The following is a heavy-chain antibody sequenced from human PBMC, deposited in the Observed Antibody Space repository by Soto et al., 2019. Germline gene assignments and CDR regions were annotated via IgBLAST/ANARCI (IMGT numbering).Heavy chain of an antibody. CDR3: AVGTLYYDFWSGHFDY. CDR1: GYTFTSYG. J-gene: IGHJ4*02. D-gene: IGHD3-3*01. V-gene: IGHV1-18*01. CDR2: ISAYNGNT. Sequence: ASVKVSCKASGYTFTSYGISWVRQAPGQGLEWMGWISAYNGNTNYAQKLQGRVTMTTDTSTSTAYMELRSLRSDDTAVYYCAVGTLYYDFWSGHFDYWGQGTLVTVSS.